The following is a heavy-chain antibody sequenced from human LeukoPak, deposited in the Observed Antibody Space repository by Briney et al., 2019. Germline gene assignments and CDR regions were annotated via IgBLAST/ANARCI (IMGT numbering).Heavy chain of an antibody. CDR3: ARSGYSSSWDFDY. CDR2: IYPGDSDT. Sequence: GESLKISCKGSGYSFTSYCIAWVRQMPGKGLEWMGIIYPGDSDTRYSPSFQGQVTISADKSISTAYLQWSSLKASDTAMYYCARSGYSSSWDFDYWGQGTLVTVSS. J-gene: IGHJ4*02. V-gene: IGHV5-51*01. D-gene: IGHD6-13*01. CDR1: GYSFTSYC.